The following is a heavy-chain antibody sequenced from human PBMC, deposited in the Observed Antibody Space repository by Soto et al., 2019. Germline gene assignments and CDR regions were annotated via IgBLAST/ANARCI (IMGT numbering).Heavy chain of an antibody. Sequence: PGESLKISCQVSGYRFTAFWLAWVRQMPGKGLEWVGLIYPRDSDTRYSPSFQGQVTISVDKSVNTAYLRWSSLKASDTAIYYCPRPDNPSLHFDYWGQGSQVTVSS. J-gene: IGHJ4*02. V-gene: IGHV5-51*01. CDR3: PRPDNPSLHFDY. CDR2: IYPRDSDT. CDR1: GYRFTAFW. D-gene: IGHD1-1*01.